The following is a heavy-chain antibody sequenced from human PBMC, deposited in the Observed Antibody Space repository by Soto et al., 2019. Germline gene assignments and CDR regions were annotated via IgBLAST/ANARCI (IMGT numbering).Heavy chain of an antibody. J-gene: IGHJ6*03. CDR3: ARDVAEYSDYERYYYYYYMDV. D-gene: IGHD5-12*01. V-gene: IGHV1-69*08. CDR2: IIPIVGIA. CDR1: GGTFSSYT. Sequence: QVQLVQSGAEVKKPGSSVKVSCKASGGTFSSYTISWVRQAPGQGLEWMGRIIPIVGIANYAQKLQGRVTITADKSTSTAYMELSSLRSEDTALYYCARDVAEYSDYERYYYYYYMDVWGKGTTVTVSS.